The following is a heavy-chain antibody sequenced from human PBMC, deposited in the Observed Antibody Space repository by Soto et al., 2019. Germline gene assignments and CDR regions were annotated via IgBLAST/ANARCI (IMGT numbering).Heavy chain of an antibody. CDR3: ARCSAASCYDAFDI. CDR2: IKQDGSEK. Sequence: GGSLRLSCAASGFTFSSYWMSWVRQAPGKGLEWVANIKQDGSEKYYVDSVKGRFTISRDNAKNSLYLQMNSLGAEDTAVYYCARCSAASCYDAFDIWGQGTMVTVSS. V-gene: IGHV3-7*05. J-gene: IGHJ3*02. D-gene: IGHD2-2*01. CDR1: GFTFSSYW.